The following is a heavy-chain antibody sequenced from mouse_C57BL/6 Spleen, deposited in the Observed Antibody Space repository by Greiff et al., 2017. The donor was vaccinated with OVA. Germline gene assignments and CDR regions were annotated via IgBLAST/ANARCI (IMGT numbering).Heavy chain of an antibody. CDR2: IYPGDGDT. D-gene: IGHD1-1*01. CDR1: GYAFSSSW. Sequence: QVQLQQSGPELVKPGASVKISCKASGYAFSSSWMNWVKQRPGKGLEWIGRIYPGDGDTNYNGKFKGKATLTADKSSSTAYMQLSSLTSEDSAVYFYERYTITTVVATADYYAMDYWGQGTSVTVSS. V-gene: IGHV1-82*01. CDR3: ERYTITTVVATADYYAMDY. J-gene: IGHJ4*01.